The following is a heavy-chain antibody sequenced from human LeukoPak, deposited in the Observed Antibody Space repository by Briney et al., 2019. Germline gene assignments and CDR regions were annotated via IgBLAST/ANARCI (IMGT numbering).Heavy chain of an antibody. V-gene: IGHV3-43*01. CDR2: ISWDGGST. D-gene: IGHD3-22*01. CDR3: AKDIGLAHYYYMDV. Sequence: GGSLRLSCAASGFTFDDYTMHRVRQAPGKGLEWVSLISWDGGSTYYADSVKGRFTISRDNSKNSLYLQMNSLRTEDTALYYCAKDIGLAHYYYMDVWGKGTTVTVCS. J-gene: IGHJ6*03. CDR1: GFTFDDYT.